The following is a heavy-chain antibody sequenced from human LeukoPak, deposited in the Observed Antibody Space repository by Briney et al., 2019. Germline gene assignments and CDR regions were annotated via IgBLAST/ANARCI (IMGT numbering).Heavy chain of an antibody. Sequence: PSQTLSLTCTVSGASISSYCWGWVRQPAGKGLGWIGHIYTSGSTTYNPSLKSRVTMSVDSSKNQFSLKLTSVTAADTAVYYCARGFWSSSVYYFDYWGQGTLVTVSS. V-gene: IGHV4-4*07. CDR3: ARGFWSSSVYYFDY. CDR1: GASISSYC. D-gene: IGHD3-3*01. J-gene: IGHJ4*02. CDR2: IYTSGST.